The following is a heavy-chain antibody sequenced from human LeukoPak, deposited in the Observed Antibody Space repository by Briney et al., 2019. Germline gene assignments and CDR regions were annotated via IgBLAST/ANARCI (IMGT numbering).Heavy chain of an antibody. CDR1: GFTFDDYG. Sequence: RPGGSLRLSCAASGFTFDDYGMSWVRQAPGKGLEWVSGINWNGGGTGYADSVKGRFTISRDNAKNSLYLQMNSLRAGDTALYYCARARSAVPGITMVRGVIPYWFDPWGQGTLVTVSS. CDR3: ARARSAVPGITMVRGVIPYWFDP. D-gene: IGHD3-10*01. CDR2: INWNGGGT. J-gene: IGHJ5*02. V-gene: IGHV3-20*04.